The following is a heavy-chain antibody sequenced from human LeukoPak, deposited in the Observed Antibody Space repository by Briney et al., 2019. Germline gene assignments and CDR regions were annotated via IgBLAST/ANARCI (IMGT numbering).Heavy chain of an antibody. CDR3: ARGGGLDV. V-gene: IGHV3-7*03. Sequence: GGSLRLSCAASGFTFSSYAMSWARQAPGKGLEWVASINHNGNVNYYVDSVKGRFTISRDNAKNSLYLQMSNLRAEDTAVYFCARGGGLDVWGQGATVTVSS. CDR1: GFTFSSYA. J-gene: IGHJ6*02. D-gene: IGHD3-16*01. CDR2: INHNGNVN.